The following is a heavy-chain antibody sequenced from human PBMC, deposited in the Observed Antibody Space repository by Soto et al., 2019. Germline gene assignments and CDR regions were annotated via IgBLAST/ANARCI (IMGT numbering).Heavy chain of an antibody. D-gene: IGHD6-6*01. CDR3: AKDFTRQLAYLLDP. Sequence: SSVKVSCKASGFSFTGYYIHWLRQAPGQGLEWMGWINAHSGGTEYAQKFQGRVTLTRDTSIATAYLTLTSLTSDDTALYYCAKDFTRQLAYLLDPWGQGTQVTVSS. CDR1: GFSFTGYY. CDR2: INAHSGGT. J-gene: IGHJ5*02. V-gene: IGHV1-2*02.